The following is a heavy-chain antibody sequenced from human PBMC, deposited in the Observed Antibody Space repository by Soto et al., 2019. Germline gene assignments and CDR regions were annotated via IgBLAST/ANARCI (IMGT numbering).Heavy chain of an antibody. CDR1: GFTFSSYA. J-gene: IGHJ6*02. D-gene: IGHD2-2*01. CDR3: ARYIPGVSYYGMDV. CDR2: IGESGTPT. Sequence: GGALRLSCAASGFTFSSYAMKWVRQAPGKGLEWVSLIGESGTPTYYADSVKGRFTISRDNSGNTLFLEMYSLRAEDTAVYYCARYIPGVSYYGMDVWGQGTTVPSP. V-gene: IGHV3-23*01.